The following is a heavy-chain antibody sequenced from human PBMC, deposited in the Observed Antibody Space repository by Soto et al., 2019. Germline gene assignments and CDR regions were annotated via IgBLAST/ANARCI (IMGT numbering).Heavy chain of an antibody. V-gene: IGHV1-18*01. J-gene: IGHJ4*02. D-gene: IGHD2-15*01. Sequence: ASVKLSCKASGYTFTSYGISWVRQAPGQGLEWMGWISAYNGNTNYAQKFQGRVTMTTDTSTGTAYMELRSLRSDDTAVYYCARQGCSGGSCYRFDYWGQGTLVTVSS. CDR2: ISAYNGNT. CDR3: ARQGCSGGSCYRFDY. CDR1: GYTFTSYG.